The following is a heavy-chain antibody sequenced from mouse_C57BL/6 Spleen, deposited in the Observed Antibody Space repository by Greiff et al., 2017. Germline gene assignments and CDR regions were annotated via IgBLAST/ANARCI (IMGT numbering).Heavy chain of an antibody. Sequence: VQLQQSDAELVKPGASLKISCKVSGYTFTDHTIHWMKQRPKQGLEMTGYIYPRNGSTKYNEKFTGKATLTADKAYSTAYMQLNSLTSEDSAVYFCARGGGLTGPFAYWGQGTLVTVSA. CDR3: ARGGGLTGPFAY. CDR1: GYTFTDHT. D-gene: IGHD4-1*01. V-gene: IGHV1-78*01. J-gene: IGHJ3*01. CDR2: IYPRNGST.